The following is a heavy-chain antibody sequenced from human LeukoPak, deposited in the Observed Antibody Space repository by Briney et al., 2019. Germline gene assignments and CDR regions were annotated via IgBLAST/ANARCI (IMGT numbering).Heavy chain of an antibody. CDR1: GGSVSGYY. CDR2: VYYSGST. J-gene: IGHJ4*02. Sequence: SETLSLTCVVSGGSVSGYYWGWIRQPPGRGLEWIGYVYYSGSTNYNPSFKSRITISVDTSRNQFSLQLSSVTAADAAVYYCARIHRYCSGGACYVLDNWGQGTLVAISS. CDR3: ARIHRYCSGGACYVLDN. D-gene: IGHD2-15*01. V-gene: IGHV4-59*02.